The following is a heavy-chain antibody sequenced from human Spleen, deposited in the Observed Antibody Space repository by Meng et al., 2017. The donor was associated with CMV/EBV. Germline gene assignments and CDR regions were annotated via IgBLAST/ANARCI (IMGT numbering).Heavy chain of an antibody. CDR3: ARARSYGDFDY. D-gene: IGHD4-17*01. CDR2: MSPNSGNA. Sequence: SCKASGYTFTNFDINWVRQAPGQGLEWMGWMSPNSGNAGYAQKFQGRVTISRNSSIRTAYMELSSLRSEDTAVYYCARARSYGDFDYWGQGTLVTVSS. CDR1: GYTFTNFD. J-gene: IGHJ4*02. V-gene: IGHV1-8*03.